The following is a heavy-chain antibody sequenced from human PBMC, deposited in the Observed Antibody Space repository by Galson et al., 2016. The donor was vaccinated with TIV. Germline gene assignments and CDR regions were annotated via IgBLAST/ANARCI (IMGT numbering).Heavy chain of an antibody. Sequence: SLRLSCAASGFTFSAYAVNWVRQAPGKGLEWVSGIGGIGTSPYYAGSVKGRFTISRDNSRNTLYLQMNSLRAEDTALYYCAKDAQWLPAAYFDYWGLGVLVTVSS. J-gene: IGHJ4*02. CDR1: GFTFSAYA. D-gene: IGHD6-19*01. V-gene: IGHV3-23*01. CDR3: AKDAQWLPAAYFDY. CDR2: IGGIGTSP.